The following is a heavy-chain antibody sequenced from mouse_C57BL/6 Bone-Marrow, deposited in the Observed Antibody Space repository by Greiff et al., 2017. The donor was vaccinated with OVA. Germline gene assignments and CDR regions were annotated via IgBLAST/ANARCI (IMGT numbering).Heavy chain of an antibody. J-gene: IGHJ4*01. D-gene: IGHD3-2*02. Sequence: QVQLQQSGAELVKPGASVKLSCKASGYTFTSYWMHWVKQRPGQGLEWIGMIHPNSGSTNYNEKFKSKATLTVDKSSSTAYMQLSSLTSEDSAVYYCARIGGSSGTGAMDYWGQGTSVTVSS. CDR3: ARIGGSSGTGAMDY. CDR2: IHPNSGST. V-gene: IGHV1-64*01. CDR1: GYTFTSYW.